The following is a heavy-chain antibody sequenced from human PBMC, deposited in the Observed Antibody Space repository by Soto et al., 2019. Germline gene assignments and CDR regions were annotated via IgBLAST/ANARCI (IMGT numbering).Heavy chain of an antibody. CDR1: GYTFTGYY. CDR2: INPNSGGT. V-gene: IGHV1-2*02. J-gene: IGHJ6*02. D-gene: IGHD2-8*01. CDR3: ARVVPDNIVLMVYAMNYYGMDV. Sequence: ASVKVSCKASGYTFTGYYMHWVRQAPGPGLEWMGWINPNSGGTNYAQKFQGRVTMTRDTSISTAYMELSRLRSDDTAVYYCARVVPDNIVLMVYAMNYYGMDVWGQGTTVTVSS.